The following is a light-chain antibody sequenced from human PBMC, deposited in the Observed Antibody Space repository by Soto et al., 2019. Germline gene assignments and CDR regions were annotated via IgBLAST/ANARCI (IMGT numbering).Light chain of an antibody. Sequence: IVVTQSPGTLSLYPGERATLSCRASQTVRNNYLAWYQQKPGQAPRLLIYDASSRATGIPDRFSGGGSGTDFTLTVSRLEPEDFAVYYCQQYGSSPETFGQGTRLENK. J-gene: IGKJ5*01. V-gene: IGKV3-20*01. CDR1: QTVRNNY. CDR2: DAS. CDR3: QQYGSSPET.